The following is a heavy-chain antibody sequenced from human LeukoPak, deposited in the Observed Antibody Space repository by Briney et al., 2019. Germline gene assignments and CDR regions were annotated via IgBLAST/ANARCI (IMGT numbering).Heavy chain of an antibody. J-gene: IGHJ6*04. D-gene: IGHD6-13*01. V-gene: IGHV1-46*01. Sequence: ASVKVSCKASGYAFTSYYMHWVRQSPGQGLEWMGIIDPSGGSTGYAQKFQGRVTMTRDTSTSTVYMELSSLRSEDTAVYYCARDTVIAAAGTSPLYYYYGMDVWGKGTTVTVSS. CDR1: GYAFTSYY. CDR2: IDPSGGST. CDR3: ARDTVIAAAGTSPLYYYYGMDV.